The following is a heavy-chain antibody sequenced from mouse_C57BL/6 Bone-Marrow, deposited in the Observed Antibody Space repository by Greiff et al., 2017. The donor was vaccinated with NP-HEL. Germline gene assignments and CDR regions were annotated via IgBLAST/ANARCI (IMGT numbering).Heavy chain of an antibody. D-gene: IGHD1-1*01. CDR1: GFTFSSSA. V-gene: IGHV5-4*01. J-gene: IGHJ3*01. Sequence: EVKLMESGGGLVKPGGSLKLSCAASGFTFSSSAMSWVRQTPDKRLEWVATLSAGGSYTSYPDTVSGRFTLSSATAKNNLYLQMSHLKSEDTAMYYCARDLLYGSSSWFAYWVQGTLVTVSA. CDR2: LSAGGSYT. CDR3: ARDLLYGSSSWFAY.